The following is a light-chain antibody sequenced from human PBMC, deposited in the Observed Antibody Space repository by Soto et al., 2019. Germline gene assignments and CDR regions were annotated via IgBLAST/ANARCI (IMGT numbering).Light chain of an antibody. CDR1: SSNIGSKY. V-gene: IGLV1-47*01. Sequence: QSVLTQPPSASGTPGQRVTISCSGSSSNIGSKYVYWYQQPPGTAPKLLIYKNNQRPSGVPDRFSGSKSGTSASLAISGLRSEDEADYYCAAWDDRQSGPVFGGGTKLTVL. CDR3: AAWDDRQSGPV. J-gene: IGLJ3*02. CDR2: KNN.